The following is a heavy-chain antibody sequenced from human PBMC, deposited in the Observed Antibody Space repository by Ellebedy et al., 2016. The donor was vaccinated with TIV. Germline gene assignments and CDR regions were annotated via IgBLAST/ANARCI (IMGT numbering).Heavy chain of an antibody. Sequence: PGGSLRLSCAASGFTFSSYSMNWVRQAPGKGLEWVAVIWYDGSNKYYADSVKGRFTISRDNSKNTLYLQMNSLRAEDTAVYYCAKGHMIVVFRRRYYFDYWGQGTLVTVSS. CDR1: GFTFSSYS. CDR3: AKGHMIVVFRRRYYFDY. CDR2: IWYDGSNK. D-gene: IGHD3-22*01. J-gene: IGHJ4*02. V-gene: IGHV3-33*06.